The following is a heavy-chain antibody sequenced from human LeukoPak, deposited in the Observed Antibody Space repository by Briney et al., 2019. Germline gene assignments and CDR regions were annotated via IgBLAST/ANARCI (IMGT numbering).Heavy chain of an antibody. CDR2: ISGSGGNT. CDR3: AKQLGYCSDGSCYFPY. Sequence: GGSLRLSCAASGFTFSSYAMTWVRQAPGKGLEWVSVISGSGGNTYHADSVKGRFTISRDNSKSTLCLQMNSLRAEDTAVYYCAKQLGYCSDGSCYFPYWGQGTLVTVSS. J-gene: IGHJ4*02. V-gene: IGHV3-23*01. CDR1: GFTFSSYA. D-gene: IGHD2-15*01.